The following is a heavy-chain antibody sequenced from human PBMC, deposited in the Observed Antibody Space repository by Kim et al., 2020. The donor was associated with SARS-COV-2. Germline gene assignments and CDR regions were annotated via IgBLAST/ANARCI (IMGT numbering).Heavy chain of an antibody. J-gene: IGHJ6*02. CDR3: ARGRAGVVPAPVLGVGPYYEYYFMDV. CDR1: GGSFSGYS. D-gene: IGHD5-18*01. V-gene: IGHV4-34*01. CDR2: INHSGST. Sequence: SETLSLTCAVYGGSFSGYSWTWFRQPPGKGLEWIGEINHSGSTNYNPSLQSRVPISIDTSKNQFSLRLRPVTAADTAVFYCARGRAGVVPAPVLGVGPYYEYYFMDVWGRGTTVTVSS.